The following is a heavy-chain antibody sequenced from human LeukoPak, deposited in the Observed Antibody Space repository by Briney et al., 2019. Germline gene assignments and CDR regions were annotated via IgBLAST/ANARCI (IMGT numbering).Heavy chain of an antibody. CDR2: INPNSGGT. J-gene: IGHJ4*02. CDR1: GYTFTSYG. CDR3: ASSDYGGNPYFDY. V-gene: IGHV1-2*02. D-gene: IGHD4-23*01. Sequence: ASVKVSCKASGYTFTSYGISWVRQAPGQGLEWMGWINPNSGGTNYAQKFQGRVTMTRDTSISTAYMELSRLRSDDTAVYYCASSDYGGNPYFDYWGQGTLVTVSS.